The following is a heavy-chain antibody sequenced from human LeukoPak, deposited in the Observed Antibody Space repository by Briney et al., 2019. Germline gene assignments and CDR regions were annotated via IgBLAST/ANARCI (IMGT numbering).Heavy chain of an antibody. V-gene: IGHV3-48*01. D-gene: IGHD6-19*01. CDR1: GFTFSSYS. CDR2: ISSISSTI. Sequence: PGGSLRLSCAASGFTFSSYSMNWVRQAPGQGLEWVSYISSISSTIYYADSVKCRFTISRDNAKNLLYRQMNSLRAEDTAVYYCARSYSSGWWGQGTLVTVSS. J-gene: IGHJ4*02. CDR3: ARSYSSGW.